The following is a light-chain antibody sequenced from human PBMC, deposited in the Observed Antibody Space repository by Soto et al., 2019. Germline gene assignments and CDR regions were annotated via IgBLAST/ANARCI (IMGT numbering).Light chain of an antibody. CDR3: SSYTSSSTPV. J-gene: IGLJ2*01. V-gene: IGLV2-14*01. Sequence: QSVLTQPASVSGSPGQSITISCTGTSSDVGGYNYVSWYQQHPGKAPKLMIYDVSNRPSGVSNRFSGSKSGNTASLTISGLQAEDEADYCCSSYTSSSTPVFGGGTKLTVL. CDR1: SSDVGGYNY. CDR2: DVS.